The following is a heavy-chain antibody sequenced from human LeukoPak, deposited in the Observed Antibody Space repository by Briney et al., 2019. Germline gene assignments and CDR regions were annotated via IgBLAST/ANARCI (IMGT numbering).Heavy chain of an antibody. CDR3: ARSIVVVTHYLDY. V-gene: IGHV3-49*04. CDR1: GFSFGDYA. Sequence: GGSLTLSCTTSGFSFGDYAMSWVRQAPGKGLEWIAFIRSKRFGGTIEYAASVKGRLTISRDDSKGTAYLQMNSLRPEDTAVYYCARSIVVVTHYLDYWGQGTLVTVSS. J-gene: IGHJ4*02. D-gene: IGHD2-21*02. CDR2: IRSKRFGGTI.